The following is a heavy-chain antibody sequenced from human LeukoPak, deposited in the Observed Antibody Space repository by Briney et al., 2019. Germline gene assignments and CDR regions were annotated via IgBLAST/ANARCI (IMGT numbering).Heavy chain of an antibody. J-gene: IGHJ4*02. V-gene: IGHV3-7*01. D-gene: IGHD3-22*01. CDR2: IKPDGSEK. CDR1: GFTFSSYW. CDR3: ARDPYYYDSSGYYYGFDY. Sequence: GGSLRLSCAASGFTFSSYWMSWVRQSPGKGLEWVANIKPDGSEKYYVDSVKGRFTISRDNAKNSLYLQMNSLRAEDTAVYYCARDPYYYDSSGYYYGFDYWGQGTLVTVSS.